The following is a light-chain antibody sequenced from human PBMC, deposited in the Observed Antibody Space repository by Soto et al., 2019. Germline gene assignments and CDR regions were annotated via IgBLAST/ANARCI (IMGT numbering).Light chain of an antibody. CDR2: GAS. Sequence: EIVLTQSPGTLSLSPGERATLSCRASQSVSSSYLAWYQHKPGQAPRLLIYGASSRATGISDRFSGSGSGTGFSLTIRRLEPDDFVVYYCNQCGRGFGQGTKLEIK. J-gene: IGKJ2*01. V-gene: IGKV3-20*01. CDR3: NQCGRG. CDR1: QSVSSSY.